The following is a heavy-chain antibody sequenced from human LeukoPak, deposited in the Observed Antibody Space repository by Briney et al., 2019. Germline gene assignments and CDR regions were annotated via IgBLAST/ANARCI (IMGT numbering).Heavy chain of an antibody. V-gene: IGHV6-1*01. CDR1: GDSVSSNSVT. D-gene: IGHD1-20*01. Sequence: SQTLSLTCAISGDSVSSNSVTWNWIRQSPSRGLEWLGRTYYRSKWYNDYAVSVKSRITINPGTSKNQFSLQLNSVTPEDTAVYYCARDSSDLTGTDDAFDIWGQGTMVTVSS. J-gene: IGHJ3*02. CDR3: ARDSSDLTGTDDAFDI. CDR2: TYYRSKWYN.